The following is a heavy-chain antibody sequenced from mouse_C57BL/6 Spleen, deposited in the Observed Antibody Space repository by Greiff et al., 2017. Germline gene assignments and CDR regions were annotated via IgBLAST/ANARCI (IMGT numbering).Heavy chain of an antibody. CDR2: INPNNGGT. CDR1: GYTFTDYN. CDR3: TRGVSYYYGSSPFDY. V-gene: IGHV1-18*01. Sequence: EVKLMESGPELVKPGASVKIPCKASGYTFTDYNMDWVKQSHGKSLEWIGDINPNNGGTIYNQKFKGKATLTVDKSSSTAYLELRSLTSEDTAVYYCTRGVSYYYGSSPFDYWGQGTTLTVSS. J-gene: IGHJ2*01. D-gene: IGHD1-1*01.